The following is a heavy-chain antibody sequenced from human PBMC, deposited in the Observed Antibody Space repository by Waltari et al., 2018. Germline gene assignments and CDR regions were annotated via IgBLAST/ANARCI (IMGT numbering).Heavy chain of an antibody. CDR2: ITGDGDNT. Sequence: EVQLVESGGGSVQSGGSLRLSCEGSGFRFSNCAMSWVRQAPGEGQEWVSSITGDGDNTYGADSVRGRFTISRDNSKNTLSLQMNSLRAEDTATYYCAKVPYNDFWTGYFFFDLWGQGTLVSVSS. D-gene: IGHD3-3*01. CDR3: AKVPYNDFWTGYFFFDL. CDR1: GFRFSNCA. J-gene: IGHJ4*02. V-gene: IGHV3-23*04.